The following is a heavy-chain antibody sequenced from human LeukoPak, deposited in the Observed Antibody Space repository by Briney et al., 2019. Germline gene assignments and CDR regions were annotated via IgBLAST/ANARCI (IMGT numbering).Heavy chain of an antibody. D-gene: IGHD3-10*01. J-gene: IGHJ6*03. Sequence: SVKVSCKASGGTFSSYAISWVRQAPGQGLEWMGGIIPIFGTANYAQKFQGRVTITTDESTSTAYMELSSLRSEDTAVYYCARGGYYGSGDNYYYYYMDVWGKGTTVTVSS. V-gene: IGHV1-69*05. CDR1: GGTFSSYA. CDR3: ARGGYYGSGDNYYYYYMDV. CDR2: IIPIFGTA.